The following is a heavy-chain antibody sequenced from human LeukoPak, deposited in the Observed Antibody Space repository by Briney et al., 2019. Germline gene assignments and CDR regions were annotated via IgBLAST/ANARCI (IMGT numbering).Heavy chain of an antibody. J-gene: IGHJ6*02. D-gene: IGHD5-12*01. CDR2: IYPGDSDT. CDR3: ARHNGLVATIWADYCGMDV. CDR1: GYSFTSYW. V-gene: IGHV5-51*01. Sequence: GESLKISCKGSGYSFTSYWIGWVRQMPGKGLEWMGIIYPGDSDTRYSPSFQGQVTISADKPISTAYLQWSSLKAPDTAMYYCARHNGLVATIWADYCGMDVWGQGTTVTVSS.